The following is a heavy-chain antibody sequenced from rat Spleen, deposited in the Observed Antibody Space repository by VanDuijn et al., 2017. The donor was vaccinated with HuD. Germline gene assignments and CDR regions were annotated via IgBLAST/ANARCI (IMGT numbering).Heavy chain of an antibody. V-gene: IGHV5-31*01. CDR1: GFTFNNYW. CDR2: ITNLGGSI. D-gene: IGHD4-3*01. CDR3: ARHFLLYNSGYYFDY. J-gene: IGHJ2*01. Sequence: EVKLVESGGGLVQPGRSLELSCVASGFTFNNYWMNWIRQAPGKGLEWVASITNLGGSIFYQNSVKGRFTISRDNAQNTLSLQMNSLRSEDTATYYCARHFLLYNSGYYFDYWGQGVMVTVSS.